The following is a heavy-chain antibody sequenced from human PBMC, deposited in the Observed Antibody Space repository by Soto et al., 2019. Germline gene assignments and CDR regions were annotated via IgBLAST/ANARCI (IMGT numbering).Heavy chain of an antibody. Sequence: SETLSLTCTVSGDSISSGGHFWTWIRQHPGKGLEWIGYIYHSGTTYYNPSLKSQVTISIDTSQNQFSLELNSVTAADTAVYYCARGARYCGDGNCYTPFDFWGQGTLVTVSS. V-gene: IGHV4-31*01. CDR3: ARGARYCGDGNCYTPFDF. D-gene: IGHD2-15*01. CDR2: IYHSGTT. J-gene: IGHJ4*02. CDR1: GDSISSGGHF.